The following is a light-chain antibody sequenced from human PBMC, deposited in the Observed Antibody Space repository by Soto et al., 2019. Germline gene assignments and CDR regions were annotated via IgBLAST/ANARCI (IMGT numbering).Light chain of an antibody. V-gene: IGLV2-14*01. Sequence: QSVLTQPASVSRSPGQSITISCTGTSSDGDDYKDVSWYQQHPGKAPKLMIYEVKYRPSGVSDRFSGSKSGNTASLTISGLQAEDEADYYCSSYTTSSTVFGTGTKLTVL. CDR1: SSDGDDYKD. CDR2: EVK. J-gene: IGLJ1*01. CDR3: SSYTTSSTV.